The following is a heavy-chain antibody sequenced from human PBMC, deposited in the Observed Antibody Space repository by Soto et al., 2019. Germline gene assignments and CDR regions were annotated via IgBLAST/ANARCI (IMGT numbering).Heavy chain of an antibody. CDR1: GFTFSSYA. Sequence: QVQLVESGGGVVQPGRSLRLSCAASGFTFSSYAMHWVRQAPGKGLEWVAVISYDGSNKYYADSVKGRFTISRDNSKNPLYLQMNSLRAEDTAVYYCARDRDSSSWYVDYWGQGTLVTVSS. J-gene: IGHJ4*02. CDR2: ISYDGSNK. D-gene: IGHD6-13*01. CDR3: ARDRDSSSWYVDY. V-gene: IGHV3-30-3*01.